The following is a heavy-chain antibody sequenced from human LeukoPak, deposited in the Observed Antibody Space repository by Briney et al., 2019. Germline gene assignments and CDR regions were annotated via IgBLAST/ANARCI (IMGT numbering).Heavy chain of an antibody. D-gene: IGHD1-26*01. J-gene: IGHJ5*02. V-gene: IGHV4-4*07. CDR3: ARDPRGIVGANHNWFDP. CDR2: IYASGST. CDR1: GGSISSYY. Sequence: PSETLSLTCTVSGGSISSYYWSWIRQPAGKGLEWIGRIYASGSTNYNPSLKSRVTMSVNTSKSQFSLKLISVTAADTAVYYCARDPRGIVGANHNWFDPWGQGTLVTVSS.